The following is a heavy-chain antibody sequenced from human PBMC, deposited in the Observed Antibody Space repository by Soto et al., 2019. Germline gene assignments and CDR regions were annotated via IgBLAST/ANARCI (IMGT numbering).Heavy chain of an antibody. CDR2: INHSGST. CDR1: GGSFSGYY. D-gene: IGHD6-19*01. J-gene: IGHJ4*02. CDR3: ARGNTQQWLVYFDY. V-gene: IGHV4-34*01. Sequence: QVQLQQWGAGLLKPSETLSLTCAVYGGSFSGYYWSWIRQPPGKGLDWIGEINHSGSTNYNPSLKSRVTISVDTSKNQCSLKLSSVTAADTAVYYCARGNTQQWLVYFDYWGQGTLVTVSS.